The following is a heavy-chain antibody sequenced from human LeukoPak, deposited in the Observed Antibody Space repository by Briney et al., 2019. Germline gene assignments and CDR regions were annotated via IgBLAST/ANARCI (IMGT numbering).Heavy chain of an antibody. Sequence: SQTLSLTCTVSGGSIRLGNSYWTWMRQHPGEGLEWIGYIFYTGSTYYNPSLNSRVHISVDTSTQQFSLKLSSVTAADTAVYYCARLSGDCRGTSCTPGISYYYYYYMDVWGKGTTVAVSS. CDR1: GGSIRLGNSY. V-gene: IGHV4-31*03. D-gene: IGHD2-2*01. J-gene: IGHJ6*03. CDR3: ARLSGDCRGTSCTPGISYYYYYYMDV. CDR2: IFYTGST.